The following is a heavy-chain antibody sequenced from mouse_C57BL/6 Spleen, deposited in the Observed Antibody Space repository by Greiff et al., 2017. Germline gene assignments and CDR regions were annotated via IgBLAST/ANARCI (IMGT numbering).Heavy chain of an antibody. V-gene: IGHV5-6*01. CDR1: GFTFSSYG. Sequence: EVHLVESGGDLVKPGGSLKLSCAASGFTFSSYGMSWVRQTPDKRLEWVATISSGGSYTYYPDSVKGRFTISRDNAKNTLYLQMSSLKSEDTAMYYCARHDWDLYYFDYWGQGTTLTVSS. CDR3: ARHDWDLYYFDY. J-gene: IGHJ2*01. CDR2: ISSGGSYT. D-gene: IGHD4-1*01.